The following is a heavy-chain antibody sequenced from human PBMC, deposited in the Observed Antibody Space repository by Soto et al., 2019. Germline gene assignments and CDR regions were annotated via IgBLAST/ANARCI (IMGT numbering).Heavy chain of an antibody. D-gene: IGHD2-21*01. CDR1: GFTFSSYG. Sequence: GGSLRLSCAASGFTFSSYGMHWVRQAPGKGLEWVAVIWYDGSNKYYADSVKGRFTISRDNSKNTLYLQMNSLRAEDTAVYYCAREGLAGYYGMDVWGQGTTVTVSS. CDR3: AREGLAGYYGMDV. V-gene: IGHV3-33*01. CDR2: IWYDGSNK. J-gene: IGHJ6*02.